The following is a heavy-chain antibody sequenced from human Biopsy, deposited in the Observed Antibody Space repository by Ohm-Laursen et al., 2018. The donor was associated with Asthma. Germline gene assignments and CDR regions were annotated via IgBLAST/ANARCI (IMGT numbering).Heavy chain of an antibody. Sequence: SLRLSCSASGFKFAEYTMHWVRQAPGKGLEWVSGISWNSATIGYADSVEGRFTISRDNAKNSVFLHMDSLRPEDTAFYYCAKVRSDWVITESFDYWGQGVMVTVSS. CDR3: AKVRSDWVITESFDY. V-gene: IGHV3-9*01. D-gene: IGHD3-22*01. CDR2: ISWNSATI. CDR1: GFKFAEYT. J-gene: IGHJ4*02.